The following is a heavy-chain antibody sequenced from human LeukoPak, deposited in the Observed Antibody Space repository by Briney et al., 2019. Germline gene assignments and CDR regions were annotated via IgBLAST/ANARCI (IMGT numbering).Heavy chain of an antibody. CDR3: ARLLVVVPAAIRGPLGWFDP. Sequence: PSETLSLTCTVSGGSISSGGYYWSWIRQHPGKGLEWIGYICYSGSTYYNSSLKSRVTISVDTSKNQFSLKLSSVTAADTAVYYCARLLVVVPAAIRGPLGWFDPWGQGTLVTVSS. D-gene: IGHD2-2*01. J-gene: IGHJ5*02. CDR1: GGSISSGGYY. CDR2: ICYSGST. V-gene: IGHV4-31*03.